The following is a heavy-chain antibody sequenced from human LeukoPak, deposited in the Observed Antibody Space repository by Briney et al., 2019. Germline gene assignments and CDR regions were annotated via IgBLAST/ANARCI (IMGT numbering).Heavy chain of an antibody. CDR1: GFTFGSYS. CDR2: ISSSSNTI. Sequence: GESLRLSCAASGFTFGSYSMNWVRQAPGKGLEWVSYISSSSNTIYYADSVKGRFTISRDNAKNSLYLQMNSLRAEDTAVYYCARSRGVIPNWFDPWGQGTLVTVSS. J-gene: IGHJ5*02. CDR3: ARSRGVIPNWFDP. V-gene: IGHV3-48*04. D-gene: IGHD3-10*01.